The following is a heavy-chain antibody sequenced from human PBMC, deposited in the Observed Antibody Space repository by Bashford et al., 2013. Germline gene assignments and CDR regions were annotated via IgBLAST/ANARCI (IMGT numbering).Heavy chain of an antibody. CDR1: GYIFTSCA. Sequence: VASVKVSCKSSGYIFTSCAIQWVRQAPGQGLEWMGWINTDNGDTRYSQKFQDRVTITRDTSATTAHMELSSLTSEDTAMYYCARDHHERWELIDWGQGTLVTVSS. CDR3: ARDHHERWELID. J-gene: IGHJ4*02. V-gene: IGHV1-3*04. D-gene: IGHD1-26*01. CDR2: INTDNGDT.